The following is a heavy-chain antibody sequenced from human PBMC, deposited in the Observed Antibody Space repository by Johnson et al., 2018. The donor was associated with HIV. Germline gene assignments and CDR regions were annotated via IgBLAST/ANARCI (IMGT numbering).Heavy chain of an antibody. CDR1: GFTFSSYA. CDR2: IYSGGNT. V-gene: IGHV3-23*03. CDR3: ARDGGFVGAFDI. J-gene: IGHJ3*02. Sequence: VQLVESGGGLVQPGGSLRLSCAASGFTFSSYAMSWVRQAPGKGLEWVSVIYSGGNTYYADSVKGRFTISRENAKNSLYLQMNSLRAGDTAVYYCARDGGFVGAFDIWGQGTMVIVSS. D-gene: IGHD3-16*01.